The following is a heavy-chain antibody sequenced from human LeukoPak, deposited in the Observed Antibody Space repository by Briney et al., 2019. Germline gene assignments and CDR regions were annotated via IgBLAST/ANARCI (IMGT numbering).Heavy chain of an antibody. V-gene: IGHV3-23*01. CDR3: AKRHDSSGPTGYFDY. Sequence: GGSLRLSCAASGFTFSSYAMIWVRQAPGKGLEWVSVITGGGGYAYYADSVKGRFTISRDNSKNTLYLQMNSLRAEDTAVYYCAKRHDSSGPTGYFDYWGQGTLATVSS. CDR1: GFTFSSYA. J-gene: IGHJ4*02. D-gene: IGHD3-22*01. CDR2: ITGGGGYA.